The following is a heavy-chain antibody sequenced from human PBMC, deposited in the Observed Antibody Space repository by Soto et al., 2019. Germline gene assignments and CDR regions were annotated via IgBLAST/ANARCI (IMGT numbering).Heavy chain of an antibody. J-gene: IGHJ6*03. CDR1: GGTFSIYT. V-gene: IGHV1-69*02. CDR2: IIPILGIA. CDR3: ASKPGSGSGLYMDV. Sequence: SVKVSCKASGGTFSIYTISWVRQAPGQGLEWMGRIIPILGIANYAQKFQGRVTITADKSTSTAYMELSSLRSEDTAVYYCASKPGSGSGLYMDVWGKGTTVTVSS. D-gene: IGHD3-10*01.